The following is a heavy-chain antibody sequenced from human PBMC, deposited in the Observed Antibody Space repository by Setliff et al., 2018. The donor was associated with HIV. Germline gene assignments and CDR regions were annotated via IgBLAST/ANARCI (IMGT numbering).Heavy chain of an antibody. J-gene: IGHJ4*02. D-gene: IGHD3-3*01. CDR3: TRDRRGSSSWSGYNGGFGY. V-gene: IGHV3-49*04. CDR2: IRSRPIGGTT. Sequence: GGSLRLSCTASGFTFDDYALTWVRQAPGKGLEWVGFIRSRPIGGTTDYAASVKGRFTISRDDAKTIAYLHMNSLTTDDTAVYFCTRDRRGSSSWSGYNGGFGYWGQGTLVTVSS. CDR1: GFTFDDYA.